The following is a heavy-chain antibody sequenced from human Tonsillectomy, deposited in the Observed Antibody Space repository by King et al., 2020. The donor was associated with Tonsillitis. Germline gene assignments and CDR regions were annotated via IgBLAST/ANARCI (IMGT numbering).Heavy chain of an antibody. CDR2: ISGDSGTI. CDR3: ARGWLSNSFDY. J-gene: IGHJ4*02. Sequence: VQLVESGGGLVWPGGSLRLSCAASGFTLSGFSMDWVRQAPGMGLEWVSYISGDSGTIYYAGSVKGRFTISRDNAKNSLYLQMNSLRDEGTAVYFCARGWLSNSFDYGGQGTLVTVSS. D-gene: IGHD3-22*01. V-gene: IGHV3-48*02. CDR1: GFTLSGFS.